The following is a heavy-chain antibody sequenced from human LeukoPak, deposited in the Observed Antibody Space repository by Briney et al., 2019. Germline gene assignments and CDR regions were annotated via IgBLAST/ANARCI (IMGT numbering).Heavy chain of an antibody. V-gene: IGHV1-8*03. CDR1: GYTFTSYD. CDR3: AREWLVERYYFDY. D-gene: IGHD6-19*01. CDR2: MNPNSGNT. J-gene: IGHJ4*02. Sequence: ASVKVSCKASGYTFTSYDINWVRQATGQGLEWMGWMNPNSGNTGYAQKFQGRVTITRNTSISTAYMELNSLRAEDTAVYYCAREWLVERYYFDYWGQGTLVTVSS.